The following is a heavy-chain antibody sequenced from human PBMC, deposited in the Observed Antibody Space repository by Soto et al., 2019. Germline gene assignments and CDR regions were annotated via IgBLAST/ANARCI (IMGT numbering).Heavy chain of an antibody. CDR3: ARQGYCSNTACYTVDY. V-gene: IGHV5-51*01. CDR2: IYPGDSNT. J-gene: IGHJ4*02. Sequence: PWESLKISCTGSGYSFTNYWIGWVRQMPGKGLEWMGIIYPGDSNTRYSPSFQVQVTISADKSISTAYLQWSSLKASDTAMYFCARQGYCSNTACYTVDYWGQGTMVTVSS. D-gene: IGHD2-2*02. CDR1: GYSFTNYW.